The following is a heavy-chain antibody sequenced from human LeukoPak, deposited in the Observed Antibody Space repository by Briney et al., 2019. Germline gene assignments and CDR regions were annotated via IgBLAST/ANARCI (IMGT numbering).Heavy chain of an antibody. J-gene: IGHJ5*02. V-gene: IGHV5-51*01. CDR1: GYSFTSYW. Sequence: GESLKISCKGSGYSFTSYWIGWVRQMPGKGLEGLGSIYPGASDTRYSTSFQGQLTISADKSISTAYLQWSSLKASDTAMYYCARRVVGATGWFDPWGQGTLVTVYS. D-gene: IGHD1-26*01. CDR3: ARRVVGATGWFDP. CDR2: IYPGASDT.